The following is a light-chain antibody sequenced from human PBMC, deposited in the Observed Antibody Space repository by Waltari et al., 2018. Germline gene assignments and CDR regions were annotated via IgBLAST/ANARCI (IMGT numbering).Light chain of an antibody. CDR3: QQYNDWPPWT. CDR2: GAS. V-gene: IGKV3-15*01. Sequence: EIVLTPSPATLSLSPGETATLSCRASQHINMNLAWYRQKPGQAPRLLFYGASTRESGVPARFSGSGSGTEFTLTISSLQSEDFGVYYCQQYNDWPPWTFGQGTKVEV. J-gene: IGKJ1*01. CDR1: QHINMN.